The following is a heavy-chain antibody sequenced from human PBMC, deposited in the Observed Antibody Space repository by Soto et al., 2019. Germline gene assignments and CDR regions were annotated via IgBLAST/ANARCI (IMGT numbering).Heavy chain of an antibody. CDR3: AKTITLSPSDDSRGRGALIDH. J-gene: IGHJ4*02. V-gene: IGHV3-30*18. Sequence: GGSLRLSCAASGFTFSSYGMHWVRQAPGKGLEWVAVISYEGNNKHYADSVKGRFSISRDNAKNTLSLLMDSLRPEDTALYYCAKTITLSPSDDSRGRGALIDHWGQGTLVTVSS. CDR2: ISYEGNNK. D-gene: IGHD6-19*01. CDR1: GFTFSSYG.